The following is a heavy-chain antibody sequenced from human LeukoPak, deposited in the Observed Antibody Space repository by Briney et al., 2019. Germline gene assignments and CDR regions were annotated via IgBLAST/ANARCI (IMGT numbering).Heavy chain of an antibody. CDR2: ISSSGSTI. V-gene: IGHV3-48*04. CDR1: GFTFSSYA. J-gene: IGHJ1*01. Sequence: GRSLRLSCAASGFTFSSYAMHWVRQAPGKGLERVSYISSSGSTIYYADSVKGRFTISRDNAKNSLYLQMNSLRAEDTAVYYCARDGHYDILTGYFQDWGQGTLVTVSS. CDR3: ARDGHYDILTGYFQD. D-gene: IGHD3-9*01.